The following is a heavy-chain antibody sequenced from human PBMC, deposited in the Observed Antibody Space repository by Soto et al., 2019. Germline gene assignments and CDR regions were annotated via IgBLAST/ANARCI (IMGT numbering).Heavy chain of an antibody. Sequence: GGSLRLSCSASGFTFGPYSRHWVRQPPGKGLEWVAFISSDIITTDYAASVRGRFSISRDNYKNTVYLQINSPRPEDTAVYFCARGRRYASSSIDSWGQGTLVTVYS. D-gene: IGHD6-6*01. CDR1: GFTFGPYS. CDR3: ARGRRYASSSIDS. CDR2: ISSDIITT. V-gene: IGHV3-30-3*01. J-gene: IGHJ5*01.